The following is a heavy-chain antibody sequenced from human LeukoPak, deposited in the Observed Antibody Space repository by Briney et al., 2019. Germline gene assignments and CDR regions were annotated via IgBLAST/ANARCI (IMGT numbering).Heavy chain of an antibody. CDR3: APTGIAVAGGGY. V-gene: IGHV1-69*04. D-gene: IGHD6-19*01. Sequence: ASVKVSCKASGGTFSSYAISWVRQAPGQGLEWMGRIIPILGIANYAQKFQGRVTITAGKSTSTAYMELSSLRSEDTAVYYCAPTGIAVAGGGYWGQGTLVTVSS. CDR2: IIPILGIA. J-gene: IGHJ4*02. CDR1: GGTFSSYA.